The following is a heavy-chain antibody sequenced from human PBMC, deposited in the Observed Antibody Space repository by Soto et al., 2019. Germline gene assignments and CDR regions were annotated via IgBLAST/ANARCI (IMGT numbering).Heavy chain of an antibody. J-gene: IGHJ4*02. CDR2: ITTGGMS. CDR3: ARIDKFNSPSSGWANRFDY. D-gene: IGHD6-19*01. Sequence: EVQLLESGGGVVQPGGSLRLLCAGSGFAFNNYAMTWFRQAPGKGLEWVSTITTGGMSFYATTVQGRVTISRANTERTVYLQLNSLRDEDTAVYHCARIDKFNSPSSGWANRFDYWCQGTLVTVSS. V-gene: IGHV3-23*01. CDR1: GFAFNNYA.